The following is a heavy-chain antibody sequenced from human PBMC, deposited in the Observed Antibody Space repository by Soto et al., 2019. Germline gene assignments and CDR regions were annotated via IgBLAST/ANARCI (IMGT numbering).Heavy chain of an antibody. CDR2: IYTSGST. V-gene: IGHV4-4*07. Sequence: SLTCTVSGGSISSYYWSWIRQPAGKGLEWIGRIYTSGSTNYNPSLKSRVTMSVDTSKNQFSLKLSSVTAADTAVYYCARLGATDRSGSYYKSLYYLGMDVCGQGSTVTVSS. D-gene: IGHD3-10*01. CDR3: ARLGATDRSGSYYKSLYYLGMDV. CDR1: GGSISSYY. J-gene: IGHJ6*02.